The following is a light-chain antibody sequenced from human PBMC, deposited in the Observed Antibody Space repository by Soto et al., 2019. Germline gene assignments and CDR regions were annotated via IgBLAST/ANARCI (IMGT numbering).Light chain of an antibody. Sequence: DIQMTQSPSSLSASVGDRVTITGRASQSISSYLNWYQQKPGKAPKLLIYAASSLQSGVPSRFSGSGSGTDFTLTISSLQPEDFATYYCQQSYSTPPTCGGGTKVEIK. V-gene: IGKV1-39*01. CDR1: QSISSY. CDR3: QQSYSTPPT. J-gene: IGKJ4*01. CDR2: AAS.